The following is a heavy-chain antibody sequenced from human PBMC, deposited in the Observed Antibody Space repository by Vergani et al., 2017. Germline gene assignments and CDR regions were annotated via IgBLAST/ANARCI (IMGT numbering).Heavy chain of an antibody. CDR3: ARGVRGYDSY. Sequence: EVQLVESGGGLVKPGGSLRLSCAASGFTFSSYSMNWVRQAPGKGLEWVSVIYSGGSTYYADSVKGRFTISRDNANNSLYLQMNSLRAEDTAVYYYARGVRGYDSYWGQGTLVTVSS. CDR2: IYSGGST. CDR1: GFTFSSYS. V-gene: IGHV3-21*01. D-gene: IGHD5-12*01. J-gene: IGHJ4*02.